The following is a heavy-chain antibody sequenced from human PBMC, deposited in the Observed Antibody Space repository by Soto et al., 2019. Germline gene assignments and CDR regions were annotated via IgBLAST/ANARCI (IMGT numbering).Heavy chain of an antibody. CDR2: IYYRGNA. CDR3: ARLGGLGTISYYFDF. CDR1: DDSINSDKYY. J-gene: IGHJ4*02. V-gene: IGHV4-39*01. Sequence: QLQLQESGPGLVKPSETLSLTCSVSDDSINSDKYYWGWIRQPPWKGLEWIGSIYYRGNAYYNPSLQTRVTVSLDKTKSQSSRKLNSVPAADSAVDFCARLGGLGTISYYFDFWGPGALVTVSS. D-gene: IGHD3-16*01.